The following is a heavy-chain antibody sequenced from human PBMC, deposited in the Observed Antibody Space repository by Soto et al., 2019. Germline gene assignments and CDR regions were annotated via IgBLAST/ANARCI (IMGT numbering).Heavy chain of an antibody. V-gene: IGHV3-11*06. J-gene: IGHJ4*02. CDR3: AREGRYYEWDY. Sequence: GGSLRLSCAASGFTFSDYYMSWIRQAPGKGLEWVSYISSSSSYKNYADSVKGRFTISRDNAKNSLYLQMNSLRAEDTAVYYCAREGRYYEWDYWGQGTLVTVSS. CDR1: GFTFSDYY. CDR2: ISSSSSYK. D-gene: IGHD1-26*01.